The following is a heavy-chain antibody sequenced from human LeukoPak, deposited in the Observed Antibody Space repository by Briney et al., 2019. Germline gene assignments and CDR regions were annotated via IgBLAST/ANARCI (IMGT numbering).Heavy chain of an antibody. CDR2: IYYSGST. V-gene: IGHV4-59*01. Sequence: PSETLSLTCTVSGGSISSYYWSWIRQPPGKGLEWIGYIYYSGSTNYNPSLKSRVTISVDTSKNQFSLKPSSVTAADTAVYYCARGVGATVYYFDYWGQGTLVTVSS. J-gene: IGHJ4*02. CDR3: ARGVGATVYYFDY. CDR1: GGSISSYY. D-gene: IGHD1-26*01.